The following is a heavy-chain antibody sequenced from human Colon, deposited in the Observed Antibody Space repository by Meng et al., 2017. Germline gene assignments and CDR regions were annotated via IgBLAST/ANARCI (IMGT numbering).Heavy chain of an antibody. V-gene: IGHV4-61*03. CDR2: VYYTGSA. J-gene: IGHJ4*02. CDR1: GDSVSSPSYY. CDR3: ARGRGSYSSIDF. D-gene: IGHD1-26*01. Sequence: APSLVRPSETLPLTCTLSGDSVSSPSYYGSWIRQTPGKGLEWIGYVYYTGSANYNPSLKSRVTISVDTSKNHFSLNLTSVTAADTAVYYCARGRGSYSSIDFWGQGTLVTVSS.